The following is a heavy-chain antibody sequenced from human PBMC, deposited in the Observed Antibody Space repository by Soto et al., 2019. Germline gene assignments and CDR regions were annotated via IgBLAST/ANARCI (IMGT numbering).Heavy chain of an antibody. Sequence: PGGSLRLSCAASGFTFRSFTMNWVRQAPGTGLEWVSTISSNSAYIYYTDALRGRFTISRDNAKNSLHLQMNSLRAEDTAVYYCTRDASRDSSARGWFDPWGPGTPVTVSS. CDR1: GFTFRSFT. D-gene: IGHD6-13*01. CDR2: ISSNSAYI. J-gene: IGHJ5*02. CDR3: TRDASRDSSARGWFDP. V-gene: IGHV3-21*01.